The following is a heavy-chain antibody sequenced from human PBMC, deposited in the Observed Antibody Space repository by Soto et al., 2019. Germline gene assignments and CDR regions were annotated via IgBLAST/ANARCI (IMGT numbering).Heavy chain of an antibody. J-gene: IGHJ6*02. D-gene: IGHD3-3*01. CDR2: FDPEDGET. CDR3: ATERRIFTIFGVVIIPGGSRNGRDV. V-gene: IGHV1-24*01. Sequence: ASVKVSCKVSGYTLTELSMHWVRQAPGKGLEWMGGFDPEDGETIYAQKFQGRVTMTEDTSTDTAYMELSSLRSEDTAVYYCATERRIFTIFGVVIIPGGSRNGRDVWGQGTTVTVSS. CDR1: GYTLTELS.